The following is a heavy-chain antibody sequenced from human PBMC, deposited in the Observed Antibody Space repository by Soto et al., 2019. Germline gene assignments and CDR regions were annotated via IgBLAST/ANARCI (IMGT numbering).Heavy chain of an antibody. CDR1: GYTFTSYG. D-gene: IGHD6-6*01. V-gene: IGHV1-18*01. CDR2: ISAYNGNT. CDR3: ARKSSSSSWFDP. Sequence: ASVKVSCKASGYTFTSYGISWVRQAPGQGLEWMGWISAYNGNTNYAQKLQGRVTMTADPSTRTAYMDLRSLRSDDTAVYFCARKSSSSSWFDPWGQGTLVTVSS. J-gene: IGHJ5*02.